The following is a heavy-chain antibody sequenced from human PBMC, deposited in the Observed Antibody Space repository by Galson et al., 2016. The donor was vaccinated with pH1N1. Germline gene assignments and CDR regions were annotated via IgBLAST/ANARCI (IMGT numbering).Heavy chain of an antibody. Sequence: SVKVSCKASGYSVTRYYMHWVRQAPGQGLEWMGITDPSDGTTTHSQKFQGRITMTRDTPTNSVYMELSSLTSDDTAVYYCARRYYFDYWGQGTLITVSS. CDR2: TDPSDGTT. J-gene: IGHJ4*02. CDR1: GYSVTRYY. V-gene: IGHV1-46*01. CDR3: ARRYYFDY.